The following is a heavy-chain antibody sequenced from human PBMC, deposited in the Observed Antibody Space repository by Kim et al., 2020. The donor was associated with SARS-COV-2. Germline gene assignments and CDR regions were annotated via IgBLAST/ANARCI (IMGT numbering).Heavy chain of an antibody. D-gene: IGHD6-13*01. CDR1: GGSISSYY. CDR2: IYYSGST. J-gene: IGHJ5*02. Sequence: SETLSLTCTVSGGSISSYYWSWIRQPPGKGLEWIGYIYYSGSTNYNPSLKSRVTISVDTSKNQFSLKLSSVTAADTAVYYCARDGFSSSWYGLYNWFDPWGQGPLLTVSA. CDR3: ARDGFSSSWYGLYNWFDP. V-gene: IGHV4-59*13.